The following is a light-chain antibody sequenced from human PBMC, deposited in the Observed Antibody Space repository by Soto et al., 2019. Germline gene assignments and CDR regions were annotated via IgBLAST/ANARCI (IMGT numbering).Light chain of an antibody. Sequence: EIVLTQSPGTLSLSPGERATLSCRASQSVSSSFLAWYQQKPGQAPRLLIYGVSSRATGIPDRFCGSGSGTDFTLTISRLEPEDFAVYYCQQYDSSPLTFGGGTKVEIK. CDR1: QSVSSSF. CDR3: QQYDSSPLT. J-gene: IGKJ4*01. V-gene: IGKV3-20*01. CDR2: GVS.